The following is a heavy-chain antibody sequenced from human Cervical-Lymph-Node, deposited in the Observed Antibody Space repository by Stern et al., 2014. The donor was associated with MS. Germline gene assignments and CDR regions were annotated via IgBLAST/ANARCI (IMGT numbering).Heavy chain of an antibody. J-gene: IGHJ6*02. Sequence: EVQLLESGGGLVQPGGSLRLSCAASGFTSSDHYMDWVRQAPGQGLEWVGRTRNKANGYPTVYAASVAGRFAISRDDSENSLYLQMNSLKIEDTAVYYCARGYHSFDVWGQGTTVTVSS. CDR1: GFTSSDHY. CDR3: ARGYHSFDV. D-gene: IGHD1-26*01. CDR2: TRNKANGYPT. V-gene: IGHV3-72*01.